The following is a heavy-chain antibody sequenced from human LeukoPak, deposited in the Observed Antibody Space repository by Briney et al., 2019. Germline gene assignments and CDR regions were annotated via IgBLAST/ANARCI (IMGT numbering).Heavy chain of an antibody. CDR1: GFTFSSYW. V-gene: IGHV3-74*01. CDR3: VGLSWELGDGGVT. CDR2: INSDGSST. D-gene: IGHD1-26*01. Sequence: HSGGSLRLSCAASGFTFSSYWMHWVRQAPGKGLVWISRINSDGSSTSYADSVKGRFTISRDNAKNTLYLQMNSLRAEDTALYYCVGLSWELGDGGVTWGQGTLVTVSS. J-gene: IGHJ5*02.